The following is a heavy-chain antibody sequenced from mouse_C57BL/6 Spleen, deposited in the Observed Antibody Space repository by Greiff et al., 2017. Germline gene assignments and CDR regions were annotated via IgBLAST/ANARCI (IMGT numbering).Heavy chain of an antibody. CDR3: ACYDGYYEGVGDY. CDR2: INPSSGYT. J-gene: IGHJ2*01. D-gene: IGHD2-3*01. V-gene: IGHV1-7*01. CDR1: GYTFTSYW. Sequence: VQLQQSGAELAKPGASVKLSCKASGYTFTSYWLHWVKQRPGQGLEWIGYINPSSGYTKYNQKFKDKATLTADKSSSTAYMQLSSLTDEDSAVYYCACYDGYYEGVGDYWGQGTTLTVSS.